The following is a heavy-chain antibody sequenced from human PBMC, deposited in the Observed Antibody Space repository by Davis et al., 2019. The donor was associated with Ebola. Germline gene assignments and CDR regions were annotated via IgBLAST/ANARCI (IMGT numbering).Heavy chain of an antibody. J-gene: IGHJ4*02. CDR3: TSRYGSGTFFTY. D-gene: IGHD3-10*01. CDR2: ISTTGGST. Sequence: GGSLRLSCAASGFAFTSHAMGWVRQAPGKGLEWVSVISTTGGSTFYADSAKGRFTISRDNSKNTLYLQMNNLRAEDTAVYYCTSRYGSGTFFTYWGQGTLVTVSS. V-gene: IGHV3-23*01. CDR1: GFAFTSHA.